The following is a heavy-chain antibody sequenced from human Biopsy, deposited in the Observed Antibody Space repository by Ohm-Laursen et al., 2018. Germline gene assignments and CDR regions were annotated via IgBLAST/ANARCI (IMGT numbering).Heavy chain of an antibody. Sequence: SSVRVSCKISGYTLTELSMHWVRQAPGKGLEWMGGFAPENGKTVYAQNFQARVSMTEDTSTDTAYMELRSLRSEDTAVYYCAADINVWNVNYWGQGTQVTVSS. V-gene: IGHV1-24*01. CDR1: GYTLTELS. D-gene: IGHD1-1*01. CDR2: FAPENGKT. CDR3: AADINVWNVNY. J-gene: IGHJ4*02.